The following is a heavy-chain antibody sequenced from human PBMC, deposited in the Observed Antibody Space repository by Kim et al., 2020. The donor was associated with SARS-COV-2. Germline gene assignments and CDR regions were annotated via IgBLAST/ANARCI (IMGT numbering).Heavy chain of an antibody. Sequence: GGSLRLSCAASGFTFSSYSMNWVRQAPGKGLEWVSYLSSTSSTRYYADSVKGRFTISRDNAKNTLYLQINNLRDEDTAVYYCARDKELRALLGGMDVWGQGTTVTVSS. CDR3: ARDKELRALLGGMDV. D-gene: IGHD1-26*01. J-gene: IGHJ6*02. CDR1: GFTFSSYS. CDR2: LSSTSSTR. V-gene: IGHV3-48*02.